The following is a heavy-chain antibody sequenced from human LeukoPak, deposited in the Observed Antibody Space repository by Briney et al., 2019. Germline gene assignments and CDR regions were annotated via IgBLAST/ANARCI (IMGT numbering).Heavy chain of an antibody. Sequence: PGGSLRLSCAASGFTFSSYGMHWVRQAPGKGLEWVAVIWYDGSNKYYADSVKGRFTISRDNSKNTLYLQMNSLRAEDTAVYYCARIRHSSSWYYFDYWGQGTLVTVSS. CDR2: IWYDGSNK. J-gene: IGHJ4*02. D-gene: IGHD6-13*01. CDR3: ARIRHSSSWYYFDY. V-gene: IGHV3-33*01. CDR1: GFTFSSYG.